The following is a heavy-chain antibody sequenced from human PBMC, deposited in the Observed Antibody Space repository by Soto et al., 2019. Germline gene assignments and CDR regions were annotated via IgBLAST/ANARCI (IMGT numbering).Heavy chain of an antibody. V-gene: IGHV1-3*01. CDR2: INAGNGNT. D-gene: IGHD3-3*01. CDR1: GYTFTSYA. Sequence: QVQLVQSGAEVKKPGASVKVSCKASGYTFTSYAMHWVRQAPGQRLEWMGWINAGNGNTKYSQKFQGRDTITRDTSASAAHIELSGARAENTAVYFCARGYEPMEVCGQGTTVTVSS. CDR3: ARGYEPMEV. J-gene: IGHJ6*02.